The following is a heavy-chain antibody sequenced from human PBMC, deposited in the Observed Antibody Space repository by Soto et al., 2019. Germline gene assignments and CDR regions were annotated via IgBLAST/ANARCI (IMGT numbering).Heavy chain of an antibody. Sequence: QVQLQESGPGLVKPSETLSLTCTVSGGSISSYYWSWIRQPAGKGLEWIGRIYTSGSTNYNPSLMSRVTMAVDTSKNQFSLKLSSVTAADTAVYYCARDLTYYDSSWGYFDYWGQGTLVTVSS. V-gene: IGHV4-4*07. D-gene: IGHD3-22*01. CDR1: GGSISSYY. CDR2: IYTSGST. J-gene: IGHJ4*02. CDR3: ARDLTYYDSSWGYFDY.